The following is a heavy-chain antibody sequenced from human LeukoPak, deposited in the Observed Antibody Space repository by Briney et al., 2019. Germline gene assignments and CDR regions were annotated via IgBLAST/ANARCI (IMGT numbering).Heavy chain of an antibody. D-gene: IGHD2-2*02. J-gene: IGHJ5*02. CDR2: ISAYNGNT. V-gene: IGHV1-18*01. CDR3: ARTTDYCSSTSCYSGFDP. Sequence: AASVKVSCKASGYTFTSYGISWVRQAPGQGLEWIGWISAYNGNTNYAQKLQGRVTMTTDTSTSTAYMELRSLRSDDTAVYYCARTTDYCSSTSCYSGFDPWGQGTLVTVSS. CDR1: GYTFTSYG.